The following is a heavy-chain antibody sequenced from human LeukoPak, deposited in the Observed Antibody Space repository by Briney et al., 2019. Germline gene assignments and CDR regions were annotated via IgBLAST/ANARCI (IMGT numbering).Heavy chain of an antibody. CDR2: IYYSGST. Sequence: SQTLSLTCTVSGGSISSGGYYWSWIRQHPGKGLEWIGYIYYSGSTYYNPSLKSRVTISVDTSKNQFSLKLSSVTAADTAVYYCARDHGYSYGPPPGFFDYWGQGTLVTASS. V-gene: IGHV4-31*03. CDR3: ARDHGYSYGPPPGFFDY. D-gene: IGHD5-18*01. CDR1: GGSISSGGYY. J-gene: IGHJ4*02.